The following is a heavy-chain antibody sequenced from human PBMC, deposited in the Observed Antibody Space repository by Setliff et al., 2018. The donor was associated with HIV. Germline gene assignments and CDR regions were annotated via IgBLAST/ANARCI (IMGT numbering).Heavy chain of an antibody. CDR1: GGPISRSSYH. D-gene: IGHD3-10*01. CDR3: ARHGKDKGSGSYYMSPNYYYYYLRV. Sequence: LFLTCTVAGGPISRSSYHWGWIRQPPGKGLEWIGSFYYSGNTYYNPSLKSRVTISVDTSKNQFSLRLNSVTAADTAVYHCARHGKDKGSGSYYMSPNYYYYYLRVLGKVSAVSVSS. V-gene: IGHV4-39*01. CDR2: FYYSGNT. J-gene: IGHJ6*03.